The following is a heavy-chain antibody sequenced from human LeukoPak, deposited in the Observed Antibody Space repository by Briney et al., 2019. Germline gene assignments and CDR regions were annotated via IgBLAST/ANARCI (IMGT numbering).Heavy chain of an antibody. CDR3: ARANYYGSGSYEFDY. CDR1: GGSISSYY. J-gene: IGHJ4*02. V-gene: IGHV4-59*01. D-gene: IGHD3-10*01. CDR2: IYYSGST. Sequence: SETLSLTCTVSGGSISSYYWSWIRQPPGKGLEWIGYIYYSGSTNYNPSLKSRVTISVDTSKNQFSLKLSSVTAADTAVYYCARANYYGSGSYEFDYWGQGTLVTVSS.